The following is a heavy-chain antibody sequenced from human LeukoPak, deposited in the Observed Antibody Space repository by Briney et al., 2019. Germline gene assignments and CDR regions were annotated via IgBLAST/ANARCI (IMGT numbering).Heavy chain of an antibody. CDR2: IKRKSDGGTT. J-gene: IGHJ6*02. V-gene: IGHV3-15*01. CDR3: TRDDPDGMDV. CDR1: GFTFKNAW. Sequence: PGGSLRLSCAASGFTFKNAWMSWVRQAPGKGLEWVGRIKRKSDGGTTDYAAPVKGRFTISRDDSKDTLYLQMESLKSEDTAVYYCTRDDPDGMDVWGQGTTVIVSS.